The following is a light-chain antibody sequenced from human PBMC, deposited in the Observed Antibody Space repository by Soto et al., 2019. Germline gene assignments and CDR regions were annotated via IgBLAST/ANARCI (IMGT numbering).Light chain of an antibody. CDR1: QSVSSD. Sequence: EVVMTQSPATLSVSPGERATLSCRASQSVSSDLAWYQQKPGQAPRLLIYGASSRATGIPDRFSGSGSGTVFTLTISRLEPEDFAVYYCQQYRDSRTFGQGTKVDIK. CDR3: QQYRDSRT. CDR2: GAS. J-gene: IGKJ1*01. V-gene: IGKV3-20*01.